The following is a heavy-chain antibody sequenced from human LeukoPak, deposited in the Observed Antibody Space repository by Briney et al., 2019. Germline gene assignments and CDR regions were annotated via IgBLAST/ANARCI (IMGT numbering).Heavy chain of an antibody. CDR1: GGSISSGGYY. Sequence: PSETLSLTCTVSGGSISSGGYYWSWIRQPPGKGLEWIGYIYHSGSTYYNPSLKSRVTISIDTSKNQFSLKLNSVTAADTALYYCARSIPTGSWTDFDYWGQGTLVTVSS. CDR2: IYHSGST. V-gene: IGHV4-61*08. CDR3: ARSIPTGSWTDFDY. J-gene: IGHJ4*02. D-gene: IGHD6-13*01.